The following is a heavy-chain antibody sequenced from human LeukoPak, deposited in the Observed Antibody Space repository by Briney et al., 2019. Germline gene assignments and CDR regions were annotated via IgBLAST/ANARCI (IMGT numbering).Heavy chain of an antibody. D-gene: IGHD2-21*01. Sequence: GEVLKISCNGSGYSFTSFWNAWVRHMPRKGLEGRVIIYSCGSETRYSPSFHGQVTISADKSINTAYMQWSSVPASDSAMYYCARLSTFGGECHSNPYFDSWGQGNLVSVSS. CDR1: GYSFTSFW. V-gene: IGHV5-51*01. J-gene: IGHJ4*02. CDR3: ARLSTFGGECHSNPYFDS. CDR2: IYSCGSET.